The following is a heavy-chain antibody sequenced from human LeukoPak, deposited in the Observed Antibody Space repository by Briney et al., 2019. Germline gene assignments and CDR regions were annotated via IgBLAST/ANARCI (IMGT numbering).Heavy chain of an antibody. V-gene: IGHV1-2*02. CDR2: INPNSGAT. D-gene: IGHD6-6*01. Sequence: ASVKVSCKASEYTFTGYYMHWVRQAPGQGLEWMGWINPNSGATDYAQNFQGRVTLTRDTSISTAYMELSRLRSDDTAVYYCARESGQLARNFDYWGQGTLVTVSS. CDR3: ARESGQLARNFDY. J-gene: IGHJ4*02. CDR1: EYTFTGYY.